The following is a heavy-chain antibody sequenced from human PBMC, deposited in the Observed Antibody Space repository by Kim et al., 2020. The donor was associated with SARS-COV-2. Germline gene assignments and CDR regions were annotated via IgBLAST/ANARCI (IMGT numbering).Heavy chain of an antibody. D-gene: IGHD6-13*01. CDR2: T. Sequence: TNYAQKFQGRVTMTRDTSISTAYMELSRLRSDDTAVYYCARWGIAAAVDYWGQGTLVTVSS. CDR3: ARWGIAAAVDY. J-gene: IGHJ4*02. V-gene: IGHV1-2*02.